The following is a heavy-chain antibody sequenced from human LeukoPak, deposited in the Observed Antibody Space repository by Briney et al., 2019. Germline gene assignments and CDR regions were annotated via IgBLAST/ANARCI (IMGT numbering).Heavy chain of an antibody. J-gene: IGHJ6*03. V-gene: IGHV1-18*01. CDR1: GYTFTSYG. Sequence: ASVMVSCKASGYTFTSYGISWVRQAPGQGLEWMGWISAYNGNTNYAQKLQGRVTMTTDTSTSTAYMELRSLRSDDAAVYYCARDRAYYYDSSGYVYYYYYYMDVWGKGTTVTVSS. D-gene: IGHD3-22*01. CDR2: ISAYNGNT. CDR3: ARDRAYYYDSSGYVYYYYYYMDV.